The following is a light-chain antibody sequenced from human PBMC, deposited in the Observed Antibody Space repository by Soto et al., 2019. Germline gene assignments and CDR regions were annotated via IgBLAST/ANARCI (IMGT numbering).Light chain of an antibody. V-gene: IGLV6-57*03. CDR3: QSYDSSNHGV. J-gene: IGLJ2*01. CDR1: SGDIARNY. Sequence: NFMLTQPQSVSESPGKTVTISCTRSSGDIARNYVQWYQQRPGSAPSAVIHEDDQRPSGVPDRFSGSVDRSSNSASLTISGLKTEDEADYYCQSYDSSNHGVFGGGTQLTVL. CDR2: EDD.